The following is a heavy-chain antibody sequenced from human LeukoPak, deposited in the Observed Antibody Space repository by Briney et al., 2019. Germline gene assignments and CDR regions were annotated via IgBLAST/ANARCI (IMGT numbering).Heavy chain of an antibody. D-gene: IGHD3-10*01. V-gene: IGHV3-7*01. CDR2: IKQDGSEK. CDR3: ARDRRVYGSGSSFDY. J-gene: IGHJ4*02. Sequence: GGSLRLSCAASRFTFSSYWMSWVRQAPGKGLEWVANIKQDGSEKYYVDSVRGRFTTSRDNAKNSLYLQMNSLRAEDTAVYYCARDRRVYGSGSSFDYWGQGTLVTVPS. CDR1: RFTFSSYW.